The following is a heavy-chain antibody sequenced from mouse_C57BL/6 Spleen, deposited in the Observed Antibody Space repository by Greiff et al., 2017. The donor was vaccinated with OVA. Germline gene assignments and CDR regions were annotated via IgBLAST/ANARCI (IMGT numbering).Heavy chain of an antibody. CDR1: GYAFSSYW. D-gene: IGHD1-1*01. CDR2: IYAGDGDN. Sequence: VQLQQSGAELVKPGASVKISCKASGYAFSSYWMNWVKQRPGKGLEWIGQIYAGDGDNNYNGKFKGKATLTADNYSRTAYMPLSILTSEDFAVYFCARYYYGSSYEWYFDVWGTGTTVTVSS. V-gene: IGHV1-80*01. CDR3: ARYYYGSSYEWYFDV. J-gene: IGHJ1*03.